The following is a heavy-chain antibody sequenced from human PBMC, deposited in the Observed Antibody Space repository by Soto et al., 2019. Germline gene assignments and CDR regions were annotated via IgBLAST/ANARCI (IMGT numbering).Heavy chain of an antibody. V-gene: IGHV4-31*02. CDR1: GGSISSGNYY. J-gene: IGHJ5*02. CDR3: ASLQSGFLEWQRTNWFDP. CDR2: IYPSGST. Sequence: SETLSVTWTVSGGSISSGNYYWSWIRQHPGKGLEWIGYIYPSGSTYYNPSLKSRVTISVDTSKNQFSLKLSSVTAADTAVYYCASLQSGFLEWQRTNWFDPWGQGTLVTVSS. D-gene: IGHD3-3*01.